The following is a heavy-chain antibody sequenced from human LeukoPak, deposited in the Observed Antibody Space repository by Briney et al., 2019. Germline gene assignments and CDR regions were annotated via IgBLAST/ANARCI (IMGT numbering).Heavy chain of an antibody. CDR2: ISAYNGHT. Sequence: ASVKVSCKASGYNVFSYGFSWVRQAPGQGLEWMGWISAYNGHTNYAEKFQDRVTMTTDTSTRTAHMELRSLRPDDTAVYYCARGYVVVPLDVWGQGTLVTVSS. CDR1: GYNVFSYG. J-gene: IGHJ4*02. CDR3: ARGYVVVPLDV. V-gene: IGHV1-18*01. D-gene: IGHD3-9*01.